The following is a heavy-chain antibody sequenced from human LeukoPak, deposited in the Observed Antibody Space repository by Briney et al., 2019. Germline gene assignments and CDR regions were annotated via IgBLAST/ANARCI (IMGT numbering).Heavy chain of an antibody. D-gene: IGHD5-18*01. CDR1: GFTFSSSG. J-gene: IGHJ6*02. V-gene: IGHV3-33*08. Sequence: HPGGSLRLSCAAYGFTFSSSGMHTVRQAPRKGPDWVAAIRYDGSNKYYADSVKGRFTISRDNSKNTLYLQMNSLRADDTAVYYCARDPRLKIQLWLPWYYYYGMDVWGQGTTVTVSS. CDR3: ARDPRLKIQLWLPWYYYYGMDV. CDR2: IRYDGSNK.